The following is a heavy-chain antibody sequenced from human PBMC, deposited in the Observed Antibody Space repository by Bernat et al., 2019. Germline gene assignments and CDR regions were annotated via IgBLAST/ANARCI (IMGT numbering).Heavy chain of an antibody. J-gene: IGHJ5*02. CDR2: INHSGST. V-gene: IGHV4-34*01. CDR1: GGSFSGYY. Sequence: QVQLQQWGAGLLKPSETLSLTCAVYGGSFSGYYWSWIRQPPGKGLEWIGEINHSGSTNYNPSLKSRVTISVDTSKNQFSLKLSSVTAADTAVYYCARHGNIVVAPNPKGFDPWGQGTLVTVSS. D-gene: IGHD2-2*01. CDR3: ARHGNIVVAPNPKGFDP.